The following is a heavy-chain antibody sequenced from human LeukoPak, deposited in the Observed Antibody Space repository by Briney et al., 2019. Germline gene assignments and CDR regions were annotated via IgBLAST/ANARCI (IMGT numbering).Heavy chain of an antibody. CDR1: KFSFSAYW. Sequence: GGSLRLSCAASKFSFSAYWMHWVRQAPGKGLVWVSRINSDGSRTNYADSVKGRFTISRDNATNTLYLQMNSLRAEDTAVYYCARVLTGSWDWFDPWGQGTLVTVSS. CDR2: INSDGSRT. CDR3: ARVLTGSWDWFDP. V-gene: IGHV3-74*01. D-gene: IGHD2-8*02. J-gene: IGHJ5*02.